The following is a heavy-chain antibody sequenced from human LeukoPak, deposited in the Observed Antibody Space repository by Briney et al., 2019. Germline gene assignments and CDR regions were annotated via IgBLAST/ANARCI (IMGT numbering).Heavy chain of an antibody. V-gene: IGHV3-30*18. D-gene: IGHD6-13*01. CDR2: ISYDGSNK. J-gene: IGHJ5*02. CDR1: GFTFSSYG. Sequence: GGSLRLSCAASGFTFSSYGMHWVRQAPGKGLEWVAVISYDGSNKYYADSVKGRFTISRDDSKNTLYLQMNSLRAGDTAVYYCAKGYSSSWYLLGWFDPWGQGTLVTVSS. CDR3: AKGYSSSWYLLGWFDP.